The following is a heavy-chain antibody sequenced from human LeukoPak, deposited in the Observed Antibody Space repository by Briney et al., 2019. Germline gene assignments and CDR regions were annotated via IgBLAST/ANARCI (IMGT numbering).Heavy chain of an antibody. D-gene: IGHD3-16*01. J-gene: IGHJ4*02. CDR3: AADLSNPRMGASYLDS. V-gene: IGHV1-58*01. CDR2: TIVGSGAT. Sequence: GTSVKVSCKASGFTSTNFAVQWVRQARGQRLEWIGWTIVGSGATKCAQDFQERVTITRDLSTSTLYMELRSLTSVDTAVYYCAADLSNPRMGASYLDSWGQGTLVTVSS. CDR1: GFTSTNFA.